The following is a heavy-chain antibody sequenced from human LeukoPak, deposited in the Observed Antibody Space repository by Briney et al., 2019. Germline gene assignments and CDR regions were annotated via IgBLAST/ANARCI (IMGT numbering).Heavy chain of an antibody. CDR3: ATDKPTYYYDTSGWPATHRFDY. J-gene: IGHJ4*02. Sequence: ASVKVSCKVSGYTLTELSMHWVRQAPGKGLEWMGGFDPEDSETIYAQKLQGRVTMTEDTSTDTAYMDLSSLRSEDTAVYYCATDKPTYYYDTSGWPATHRFDYWAREPWSPSPQ. V-gene: IGHV1-24*01. CDR1: GYTLTELS. CDR2: FDPEDSET. D-gene: IGHD3-22*01.